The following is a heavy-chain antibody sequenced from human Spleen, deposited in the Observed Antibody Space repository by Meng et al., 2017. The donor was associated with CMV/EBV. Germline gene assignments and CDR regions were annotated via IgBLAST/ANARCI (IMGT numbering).Heavy chain of an antibody. CDR3: ARRPKYCSDSNCYYYYAMDV. Sequence: GGSLRLSCAASGFTFSNYALHWVRQAPGKGLEWVAVISYDGASQFYTDSVKGRFTISRSTSKTTLYLQMHSLRAEDTAVYYCARRPKYCSDSNCYYYYAMDVWGQGTTVTVSS. CDR2: ISYDGASQ. CDR1: GFTFSNYA. V-gene: IGHV3-30-3*01. J-gene: IGHJ6*02. D-gene: IGHD2-15*01.